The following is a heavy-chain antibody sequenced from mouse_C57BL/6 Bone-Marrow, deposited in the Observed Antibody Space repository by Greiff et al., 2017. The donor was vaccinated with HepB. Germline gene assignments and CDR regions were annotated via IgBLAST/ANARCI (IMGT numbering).Heavy chain of an antibody. CDR3: ARDGFHYAMDY. D-gene: IGHD2-2*01. V-gene: IGHV3-6*01. Sequence: EVKVEESGPGLVKPSQSLSLTCSVTGYSITSGYYWNWIRQFPGNKLEWMGYISYDGSNNYNPSLKNRISITRDTSKNQFFLKLNSVTTEDTATYYCARDGFHYAMDYWGQGTSVTVSS. J-gene: IGHJ4*01. CDR2: ISYDGSN. CDR1: GYSITSGYY.